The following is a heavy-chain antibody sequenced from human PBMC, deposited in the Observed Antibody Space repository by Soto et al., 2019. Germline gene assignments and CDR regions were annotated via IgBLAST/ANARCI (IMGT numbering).Heavy chain of an antibody. CDR3: ARVGGYDFWNSYYHRDAFDI. J-gene: IGHJ3*02. V-gene: IGHV3-21*01. CDR1: GFTFSSYS. Sequence: GGSLRLSCAASGFTFSSYSMNWVRQAPGKGLEWVSSISSSSSYIYYADSVKGRFTFSRNNAKNSLYLQMNSLGAEVTAVYYCARVGGYDFWNSYYHRDAFDIWGQGTMVTVSS. D-gene: IGHD3-3*01. CDR2: ISSSSSYI.